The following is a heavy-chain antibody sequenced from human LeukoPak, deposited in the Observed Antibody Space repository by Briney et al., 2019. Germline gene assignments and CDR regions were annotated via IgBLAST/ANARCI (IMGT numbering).Heavy chain of an antibody. Sequence: SGRSLRLSCAASGFTFSSYGMHSVRQAPGRGLEWVAFIRFDGSNKYYADSVKGRFTISRDNSKNTLYLQMNRLRAEDTAVYYCAKEGGVVVVPAALALDAFDIWGQRTMVTVSS. CDR2: IRFDGSNK. CDR3: AKEGGVVVVPAALALDAFDI. J-gene: IGHJ3*02. V-gene: IGHV3-30*02. CDR1: GFTFSSYG. D-gene: IGHD2-2*01.